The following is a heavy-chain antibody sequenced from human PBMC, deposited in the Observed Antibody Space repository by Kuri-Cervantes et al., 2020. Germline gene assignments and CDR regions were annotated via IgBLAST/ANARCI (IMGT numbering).Heavy chain of an antibody. J-gene: IGHJ4*02. CDR3: AKDKDYYGSGAIDY. CDR1: GFTFSRYG. D-gene: IGHD3-10*01. CDR2: ISYDGNNK. Sequence: GGSLRLSCAASGFTFSRYGMHWVRQAPGKGLEWVAVISYDGNNKYYADSVKGRFTISRDNSKNTLYLQMNSLRAEDTAVYYCAKDKDYYGSGAIDYWGQGTLVTVSS. V-gene: IGHV3-30*18.